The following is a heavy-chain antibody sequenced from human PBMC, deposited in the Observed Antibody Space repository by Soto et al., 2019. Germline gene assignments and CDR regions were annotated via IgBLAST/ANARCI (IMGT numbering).Heavy chain of an antibody. CDR1: GFTFSSYA. CDR3: AKDSSYSSSWFYFDY. V-gene: IGHV3-23*01. J-gene: IGHJ4*02. CDR2: ISGSGGST. Sequence: EVQLLESGGGLVQPGGSLRLSCAASGFTFSSYAMSWVRQAPGKGLEWVSAISGSGGSTYYADSVKGRFTISRDNSKNTLYLQMNSPRAEDTAVYYCAKDSSYSSSWFYFDYWGQGTLVTVSS. D-gene: IGHD6-13*01.